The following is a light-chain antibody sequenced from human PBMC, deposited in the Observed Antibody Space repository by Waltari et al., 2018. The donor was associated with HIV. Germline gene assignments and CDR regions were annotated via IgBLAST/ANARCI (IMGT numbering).Light chain of an antibody. CDR3: QQYHDYST. V-gene: IGKV1-5*03. J-gene: IGKJ1*01. Sequence: DIQLTQVPSTLSASVGDRVTITCRASQSITTSFDWYQQKPGKAPKFLIYKASSLNSGVPSRFRGRGSGTDFTLTINSLQSDDFATYYCQQYHDYSTFGQGTKVEI. CDR2: KAS. CDR1: QSITTS.